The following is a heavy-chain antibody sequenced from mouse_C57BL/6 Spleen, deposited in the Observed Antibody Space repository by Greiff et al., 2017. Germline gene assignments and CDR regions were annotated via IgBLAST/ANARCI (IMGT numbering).Heavy chain of an antibody. Sequence: EVKVVESGGGLVKPGGSLKLSCAASGFTFSSYTMSWVRQTPEKRLEWVATISGGGGNTYYPDSVKGRFTISRDNAKNTLYLQMSSLRSEDTALYYCARDYYGRSWRYFDVWGTGTTVTVSS. V-gene: IGHV5-9*01. CDR2: ISGGGGNT. J-gene: IGHJ1*03. D-gene: IGHD1-1*01. CDR3: ARDYYGRSWRYFDV. CDR1: GFTFSSYT.